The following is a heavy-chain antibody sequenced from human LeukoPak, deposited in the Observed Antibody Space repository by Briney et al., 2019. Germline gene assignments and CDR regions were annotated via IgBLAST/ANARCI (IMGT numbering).Heavy chain of an antibody. J-gene: IGHJ4*02. CDR2: ISGRGDGT. CDR1: GFTFRSYA. CDR3: AKAPGFTVVTSFHW. V-gene: IGHV3-23*01. D-gene: IGHD2-21*02. Sequence: PGGSLRLSCEASGFTFRSYAMNWVRPAPRKGLEWVSGISGRGDGTHYADSVKGRFTISRDNSKNTLYLQMNSPRVEDTAVYSCAKAPGFTVVTSFHWWGQGTLVTVSS.